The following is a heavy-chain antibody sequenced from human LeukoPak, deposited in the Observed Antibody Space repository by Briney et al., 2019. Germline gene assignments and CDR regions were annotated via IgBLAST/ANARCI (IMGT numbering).Heavy chain of an antibody. CDR3: ARSRIAYSSSSSWFDP. D-gene: IGHD6-6*01. J-gene: IGHJ5*02. CDR2: INKDGGEK. CDR1: GFTFSSYW. V-gene: IGHV3-7*03. Sequence: PGGSLRLSCAASGFTFSSYWMSWVRQAPGKGLEWVANINKDGGEKYYVDSVKGRFTISRDNAKNSLYLQMNSLRAGDTAVYYCARSRIAYSSSSSWFDPWGQGTLVTVSS.